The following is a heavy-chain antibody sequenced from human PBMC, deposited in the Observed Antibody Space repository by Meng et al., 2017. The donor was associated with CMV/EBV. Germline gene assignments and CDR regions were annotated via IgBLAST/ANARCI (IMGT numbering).Heavy chain of an antibody. CDR1: GGTFSSYT. V-gene: IGHV1-69*04. J-gene: IGHJ4*02. CDR3: AREGIRYFDWLLPRYYFDY. CDR2: IIPILGIA. Sequence: SVKVSCKASGGTFSSYTISWVRQAPGQGLEWMGRIIPILGIANYAQKFQGRVTITADKSTSTAYMELSSLRSEDTAVYYCAREGIRYFDWLLPRYYFDYWGQGTLVTVSS. D-gene: IGHD3-9*01.